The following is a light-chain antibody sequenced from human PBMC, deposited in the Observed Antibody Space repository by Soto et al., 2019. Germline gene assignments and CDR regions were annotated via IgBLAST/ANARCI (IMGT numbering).Light chain of an antibody. V-gene: IGLV2-11*01. CDR3: CSYAGSYTHVL. J-gene: IGLJ2*01. CDR2: DVS. CDR1: SSDIGGYNY. Sequence: QSALTQPRSVSGSPGQSVTISCTGTSSDIGGYNYVSWYQQHPGKAPKLMIYDVSERPSGVPDRFSASKSGNTASLTISGLQAEDEADYYCCSYAGSYTHVLFRGGTKLTVL.